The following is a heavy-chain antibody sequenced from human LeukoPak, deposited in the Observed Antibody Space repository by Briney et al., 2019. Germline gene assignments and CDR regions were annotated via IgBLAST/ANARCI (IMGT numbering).Heavy chain of an antibody. CDR3: ARHSGSYYYPPAWDL. D-gene: IGHD1-26*01. CDR2: TSTSGGSA. V-gene: IGHV3-23*01. J-gene: IGHJ4*02. Sequence: GGSLRLSCAASGFTFSNNAMSWVRQAPGKGLEWVSATSTSGGSAYYADSVKGRFTISRDNSKNTLYLQMDSLRADDTAVYYCARHSGSYYYPPAWDLWGQGTLVTVSS. CDR1: GFTFSNNA.